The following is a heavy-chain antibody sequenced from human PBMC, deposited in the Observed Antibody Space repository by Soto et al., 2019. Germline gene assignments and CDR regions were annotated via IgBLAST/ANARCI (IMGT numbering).Heavy chain of an antibody. V-gene: IGHV1-3*01. D-gene: IGHD2-2*01. CDR3: AGDPDIVVVPAAIAGGIAAAAACEGLDA. J-gene: IGHJ5*02. CDR1: GYTFTSYA. Sequence: GASVKVSCKASGYTFTSYAMHWVRQAPGQRLEWMGWINAGNGNTKYSQKFQGRVTITRDTSASTAYVELSSLRSEDTAVYYCAGDPDIVVVPAAIAGGIAAAAACEGLDAWGQGTLVTVSS. CDR2: INAGNGNT.